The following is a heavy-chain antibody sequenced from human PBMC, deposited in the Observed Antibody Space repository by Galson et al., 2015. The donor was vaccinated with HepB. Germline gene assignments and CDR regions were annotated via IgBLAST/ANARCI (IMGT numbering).Heavy chain of an antibody. CDR2: IKQDGSEK. Sequence: SLRLSCAASGFTFSNYWMNWVRQAPGKGLEWVANIKQDGSEKHYVESVEGQFTISRDNAKNSVDLQMSSLRAEDTAVYYCARASYGDWGSDAFDIWGQGTMVTVSS. CDR3: ARASYGDWGSDAFDI. CDR1: GFTFSNYW. J-gene: IGHJ3*02. V-gene: IGHV3-7*01. D-gene: IGHD4-17*01.